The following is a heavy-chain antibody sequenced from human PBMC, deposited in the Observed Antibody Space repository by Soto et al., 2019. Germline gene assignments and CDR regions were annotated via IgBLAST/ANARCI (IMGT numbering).Heavy chain of an antibody. Sequence: SETLSLTCAVDGESFSEYYWSWIRQPPGKGLEWIGENNHRGSSNYNPSLKSRVSIVVDSSRNQISLMLTSVTAADTGGYYCARVLPPPATGGGRWYTXSWGPGTLVTVSS. D-gene: IGHD6-13*01. V-gene: IGHV4-34*01. J-gene: IGHJ4*02. CDR3: ARVLPPPATGGGRWYTXS. CDR1: GESFSEYY. CDR2: NNHRGSS.